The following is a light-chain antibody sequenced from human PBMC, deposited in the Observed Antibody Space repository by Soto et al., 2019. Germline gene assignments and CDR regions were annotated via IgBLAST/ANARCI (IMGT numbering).Light chain of an antibody. CDR3: QQSYGTPS. CDR1: QTISSY. Sequence: DIQMTQSPSSLSASVGDRVTITCRASQTISSYLNWYQQKPGKAPNLLIYAASSLRSGVPSKFSGSGSGTDFTLTISSLQPEDSATYYCQQSYGTPSFGQGTRREIK. V-gene: IGKV1-39*01. CDR2: AAS. J-gene: IGKJ5*01.